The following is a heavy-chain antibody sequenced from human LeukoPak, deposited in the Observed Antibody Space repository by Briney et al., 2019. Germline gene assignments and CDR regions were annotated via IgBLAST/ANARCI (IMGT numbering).Heavy chain of an antibody. CDR2: INPSGGST. CDR1: GYTFTSSY. Sequence: GASVKVSCKASGYTFTSSYIHWVRQAPGQGLEWMGIINPSGGSTSYAQKFQGRVTMTRDMSTSTVYMELSSLRSEDTAVYYCARVDDYGDYGVEPSGYWGQGTLVTVSS. J-gene: IGHJ4*02. CDR3: ARVDDYGDYGVEPSGY. D-gene: IGHD4-17*01. V-gene: IGHV1-46*01.